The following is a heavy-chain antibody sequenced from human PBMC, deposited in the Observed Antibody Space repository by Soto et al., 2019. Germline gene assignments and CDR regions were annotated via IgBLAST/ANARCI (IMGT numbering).Heavy chain of an antibody. D-gene: IGHD2-2*01. V-gene: IGHV1-3*01. CDR1: GYSFTKYG. J-gene: IGHJ6*02. Sequence: ASVKVSCKTSGYSFTKYGLHWVRQAPGQRLEWMGWINPGNGDTKYSQKFQGRVTITRDTSATTAYMELSSLRSEDSAVFYCARTDCSSTSCYNYYYYGMEVWGQGSKVRVSS. CDR3: ARTDCSSTSCYNYYYYGMEV. CDR2: INPGNGDT.